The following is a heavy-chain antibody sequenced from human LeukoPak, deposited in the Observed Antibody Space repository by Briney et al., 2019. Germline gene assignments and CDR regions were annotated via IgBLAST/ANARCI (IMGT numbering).Heavy chain of an antibody. V-gene: IGHV3-23*01. Sequence: GXXLRLSCAASGFTFSSYAMSWVCQAPGKGLEWVSAISGSGGSTYYAVSLKGRFTISRHNSKNTLYLQMNSLRAEDTAVYYCAKNLIRSSVAGPYFDYWGQGTLVTVSS. CDR3: AKNLIRSSVAGPYFDY. CDR2: ISGSGGST. D-gene: IGHD6-19*01. CDR1: GFTFSSYA. J-gene: IGHJ4*02.